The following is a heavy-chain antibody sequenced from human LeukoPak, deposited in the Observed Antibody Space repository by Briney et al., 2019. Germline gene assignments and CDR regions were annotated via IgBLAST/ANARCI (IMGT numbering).Heavy chain of an antibody. D-gene: IGHD3-22*01. CDR2: ISSGSSYI. J-gene: IGHJ4*02. CDR3: ARDYYDSSAIDY. CDR1: GFTFSRYN. Sequence: GGSLRLSCAASGFTFSRYNMNWVRQAPGKGLEWVSSISSGSSYIYYADSVKGRFTISRDNAKNSLYLQMNSLRAEDTAVYYCARDYYDSSAIDYWGQGTLVTVSS. V-gene: IGHV3-21*01.